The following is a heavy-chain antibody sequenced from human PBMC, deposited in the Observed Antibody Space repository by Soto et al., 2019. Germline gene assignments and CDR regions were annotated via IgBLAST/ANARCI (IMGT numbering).Heavy chain of an antibody. CDR2: ISNDGSRR. V-gene: IGHV3-30*18. D-gene: IGHD5-12*01. CDR3: AKDTLSFNGYDYIFDQ. CDR1: GFHCSSFV. J-gene: IGHJ4*02. Sequence: GVSMLLSCAASGFHCSSFVRHWVRQPKGKGLEWVGLISNDGSRRYYADSVKGRLAISRDNSKNTLYLQIYSLRTEDTAVYYCAKDTLSFNGYDYIFDQWGQGTVVTVSS.